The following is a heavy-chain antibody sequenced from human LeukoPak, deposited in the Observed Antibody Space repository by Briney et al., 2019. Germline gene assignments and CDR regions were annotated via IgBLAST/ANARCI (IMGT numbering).Heavy chain of an antibody. Sequence: GGSLRLSCAGSGFTFGDYAMSWFRQAPGKGLEWVGFIRSKAYGGTTEYAASVKGRFTISRDDSKSIAYLQMNSLKTEDTAVYYCTRGGYSSSWYSIDYWGQGTLVTVSS. V-gene: IGHV3-49*03. CDR1: GFTFGDYA. CDR2: IRSKAYGGTT. J-gene: IGHJ4*02. D-gene: IGHD6-13*01. CDR3: TRGGYSSSWYSIDY.